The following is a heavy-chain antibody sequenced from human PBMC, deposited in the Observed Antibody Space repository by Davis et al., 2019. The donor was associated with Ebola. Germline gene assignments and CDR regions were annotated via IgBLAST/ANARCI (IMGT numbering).Heavy chain of an antibody. Sequence: SVKVSCKASGGTFSSYTISWVRQAPGQGLEWMGRIIPILGIANYAQKFQGRVTITADKSTSTAYMELSSLRSEDTAVYYCARSWDSSGWYSGFGYFDYWGQGTLVTVSS. CDR2: IIPILGIA. J-gene: IGHJ4*02. D-gene: IGHD6-19*01. CDR1: GGTFSSYT. V-gene: IGHV1-69*02. CDR3: ARSWDSSGWYSGFGYFDY.